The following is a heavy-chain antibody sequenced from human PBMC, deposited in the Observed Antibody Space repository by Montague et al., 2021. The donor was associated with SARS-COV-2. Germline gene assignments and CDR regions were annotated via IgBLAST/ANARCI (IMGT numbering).Heavy chain of an antibody. Sequence: SLRLSCAASGFNFTNYNINWVRQPPGTGLEWVPSISGSGFGGPYIYYSDSVKGRFTISRDNAKNSVYLQMNSLRAEDTALYYCAGEFVSSLGVVIFGMDVWGRGTTVTVSS. CDR3: AGEFVSSLGVVIFGMDV. CDR1: GFNFTNYN. V-gene: IGHV3-21*01. J-gene: IGHJ6*01. D-gene: IGHD3-3*01. CDR2: ISGSGFGGPYI.